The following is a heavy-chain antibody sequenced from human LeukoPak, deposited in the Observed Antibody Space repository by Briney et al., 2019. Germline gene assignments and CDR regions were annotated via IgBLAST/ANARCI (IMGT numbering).Heavy chain of an antibody. D-gene: IGHD1-26*01. CDR2: IYSGGST. V-gene: IGHV3-53*01. J-gene: IGHJ4*02. Sequence: GGSLRLSCAASGFTVSSNYMSWVRQAPGKGLEWVSVIYSGGSTYYADSVKGRFTISRDNSKNTLYLQMNSLRAEDTAVFYCARVGSRGYYFDYWGQGTLVSVSS. CDR3: ARVGSRGYYFDY. CDR1: GFTVSSNY.